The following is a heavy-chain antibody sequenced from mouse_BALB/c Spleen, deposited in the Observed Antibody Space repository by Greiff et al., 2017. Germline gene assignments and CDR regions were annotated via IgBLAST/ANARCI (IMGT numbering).Heavy chain of an antibody. J-gene: IGHJ4*01. CDR2: IWRGGST. V-gene: IGHV2-5-1*01. D-gene: IGHD1-1*01. Sequence: QVHVKQSGPSLVQPSQSLSITCTVSGFSLTSYGVHWVRQSPGKGLEWLGVIWRGGSTDYNAAVMSRLSITKDNSKSQVFFKMNSLQADDTAIYYCAKNLGTTVVATDYAMDYWGQGTSVTVSS. CDR1: GFSLTSYG. CDR3: AKNLGTTVVATDYAMDY.